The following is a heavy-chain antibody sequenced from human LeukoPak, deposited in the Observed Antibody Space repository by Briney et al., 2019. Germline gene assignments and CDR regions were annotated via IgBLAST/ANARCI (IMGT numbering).Heavy chain of an antibody. CDR3: EGRGAAGYYMDV. V-gene: IGHV4-34*01. CDR1: GGSFSGYY. J-gene: IGHJ6*03. D-gene: IGHD2-15*01. Sequence: SETLSLTCAAYGGSFSGYYWSWIRQPPGKGLEWVGEINHSGSTNYNPSLKSRVTISVDTSKNQFSLKLSSVTAADTAVYYCEGRGAAGYYMDVWGKGTTVTVSS. CDR2: INHSGST.